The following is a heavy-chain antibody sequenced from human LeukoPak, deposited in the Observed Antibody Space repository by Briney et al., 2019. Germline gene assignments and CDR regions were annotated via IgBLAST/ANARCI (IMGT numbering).Heavy chain of an antibody. V-gene: IGHV3-74*01. J-gene: IGHJ4*02. Sequence: GSLRVSCAASGFTFTRYWMHWVRQVPGKGLVWISRINIDGTTTNYADSVKGRFTVSRDNAKNTMYLRVNSLRVEDTAVYYCARDSYEVGATFDYWGQGTLVSVSS. CDR1: GFTFTRYW. D-gene: IGHD1-26*01. CDR3: ARDSYEVGATFDY. CDR2: INIDGTTT.